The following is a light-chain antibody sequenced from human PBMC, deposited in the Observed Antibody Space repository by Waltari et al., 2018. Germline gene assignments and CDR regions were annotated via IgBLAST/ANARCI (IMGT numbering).Light chain of an antibody. CDR2: KVS. CDR3: MQGTNWPQS. CDR1: QSLVYSDGNIY. V-gene: IGKV2-30*01. Sequence: DVVMTQSPLSLPVTLGPPASIPCRSSQSLVYSDGNIYLNWFQQRPGQSPRRLIYKVSRRDSGVPDRFSGSGSGTDFTLRISRVKAEDVGLYFCMQGTNWPQSFGQGTKLEIK. J-gene: IGKJ2*03.